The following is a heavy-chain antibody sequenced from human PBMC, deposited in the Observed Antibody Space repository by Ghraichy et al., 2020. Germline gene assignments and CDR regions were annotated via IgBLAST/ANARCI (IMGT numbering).Heavy chain of an antibody. D-gene: IGHD1-26*01. Sequence: SETLSLTCSVSGGSISPYYWNWIRQPPGGGGLEWIGYIYHSGSTNYLPALRSRVTISVDTAMNRFSLKLRSVTAADTAVYYCARASKATAVGAFDYWGQGALVTVSS. V-gene: IGHV4-59*01. CDR3: ARASKATAVGAFDY. CDR2: IYHSGST. CDR1: GGSISPYY. J-gene: IGHJ4*02.